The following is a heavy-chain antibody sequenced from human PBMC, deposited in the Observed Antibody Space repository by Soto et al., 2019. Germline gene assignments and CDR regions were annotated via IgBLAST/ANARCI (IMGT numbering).Heavy chain of an antibody. CDR2: INAGNGNT. CDR1: GYTFTSYA. D-gene: IGHD3-3*01. V-gene: IGHV1-3*05. J-gene: IGHJ4*02. Sequence: QVQLVQSGAEEKKPGASVKVSCKASGYTFTSYAMHWVRQAPGQRLEWMGWINAGNGNTKYSQKFQGRVTITRDTSASTAYMELSSLRSEDTAVYYCARSFGVVTDLDYWGQGTLVTVSS. CDR3: ARSFGVVTDLDY.